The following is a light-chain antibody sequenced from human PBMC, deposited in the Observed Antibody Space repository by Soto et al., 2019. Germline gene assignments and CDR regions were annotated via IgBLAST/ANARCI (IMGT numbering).Light chain of an antibody. J-gene: IGKJ5*01. CDR2: DAS. V-gene: IGKV3-11*01. CDR3: QQRSNWPPIT. CDR1: QSVSSY. Sequence: PGERAPLSCMASQSVSSYLAWYQQKPGQAPRLLIYDASNRATGIPARFSGSGSGTDFTLTISSLEPEDFAVYYCQQRSNWPPITFGQGTRLEI.